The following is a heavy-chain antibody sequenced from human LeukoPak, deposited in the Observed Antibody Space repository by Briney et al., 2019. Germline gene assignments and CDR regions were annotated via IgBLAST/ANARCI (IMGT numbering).Heavy chain of an antibody. V-gene: IGHV3-11*05. CDR3: ARARVGELSYHDY. Sequence: GRSLRLSCAASGFTFSDYYMSWVRQAPGKGLEWVSDISSSGSYINYADSVKGRFTISRDNAKNSLYLQMNSLKADDTAVYECARARVGELSYHDYWGQGTLVTVSS. CDR1: GFTFSDYY. D-gene: IGHD3-16*02. CDR2: ISSSGSYI. J-gene: IGHJ4*02.